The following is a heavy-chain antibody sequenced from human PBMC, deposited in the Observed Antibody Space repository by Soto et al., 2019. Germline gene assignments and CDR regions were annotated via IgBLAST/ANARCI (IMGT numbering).Heavy chain of an antibody. V-gene: IGHV1-18*01. Sequence: GASVKVSCKASGYTFTSYGISWVRQAPGQGLEWMGWISAYNGNTNYAQKLQGRVTMTTDTSTSTAYMELRSLRSDDTAVYYCARDERVNSGWSKLHNWFDPWGQGTLVTVSS. CDR1: GYTFTSYG. D-gene: IGHD6-19*01. J-gene: IGHJ5*02. CDR2: ISAYNGNT. CDR3: ARDERVNSGWSKLHNWFDP.